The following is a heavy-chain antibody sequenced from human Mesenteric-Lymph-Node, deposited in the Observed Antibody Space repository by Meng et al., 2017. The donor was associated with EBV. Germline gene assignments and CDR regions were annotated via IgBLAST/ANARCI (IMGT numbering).Heavy chain of an antibody. J-gene: IGHJ5*02. Sequence: AELQESGPGLVKPSGTLSRTCTVSGGSVSSGSYFWSWIRQPPGKGLEWIGYIYYSGSPNYNPSLNSRVTISVDTSKNQFSLKLGSVTAADTAVYYCATCSRRPSCWFDPWGQGTLVTVSS. CDR1: GGSVSSGSYF. V-gene: IGHV4-61*01. CDR3: ATCSRRPSCWFDP. D-gene: IGHD2-8*01. CDR2: IYYSGSP.